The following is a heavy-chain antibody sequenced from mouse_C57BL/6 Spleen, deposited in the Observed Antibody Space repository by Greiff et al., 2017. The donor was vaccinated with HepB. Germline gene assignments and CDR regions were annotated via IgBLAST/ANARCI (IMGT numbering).Heavy chain of an antibody. CDR3: TKVDYDDFDY. CDR2: IDPETGGT. Sequence: VQLQQSGAELVRPGASVTLSCKASGYTFTDYEMHWVKQTPVHGLEWIGAIDPETGGTAYNQKFKGKAILTADKSSSTAYMELRSLTSEDSAVYYWTKVDYDDFDYWGQGTTLTVSS. V-gene: IGHV1-15*01. J-gene: IGHJ2*01. CDR1: GYTFTDYE. D-gene: IGHD2-4*01.